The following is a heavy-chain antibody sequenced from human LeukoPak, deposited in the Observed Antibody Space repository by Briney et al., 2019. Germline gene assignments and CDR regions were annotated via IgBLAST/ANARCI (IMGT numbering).Heavy chain of an antibody. Sequence: PSETLSLTCTVSGGSLNGYYWGWIRQPPGKGLECIGYIQSSEGTAHNASLKSRLTISLDTSKNQFSLTLSSVTAADTAVYYCARHVYGEGMVVWGKGTTVTVSS. V-gene: IGHV4-59*08. CDR3: ARHVYGEGMVV. CDR1: GGSLNGYY. D-gene: IGHD4-17*01. J-gene: IGHJ6*04. CDR2: IQSSEGT.